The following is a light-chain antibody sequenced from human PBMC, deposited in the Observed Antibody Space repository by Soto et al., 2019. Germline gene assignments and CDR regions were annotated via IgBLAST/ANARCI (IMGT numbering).Light chain of an antibody. V-gene: IGKV2-28*01. CDR2: LGS. CDR1: QSLLHSNGNIY. Sequence: DIVLTQSPLSVPVTPGEPASISCRSSQSLLHSNGNIYLDWYLQKPGQSPQLLIYLGSIRASGVPDRFSGNGSGTDFTLKISRVEAEDVGVYYCMQAVQAPRTFGQGTKVEIK. CDR3: MQAVQAPRT. J-gene: IGKJ1*01.